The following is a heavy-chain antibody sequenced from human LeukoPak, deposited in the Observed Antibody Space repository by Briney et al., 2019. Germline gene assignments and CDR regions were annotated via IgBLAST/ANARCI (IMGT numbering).Heavy chain of an antibody. D-gene: IGHD3-10*01. Sequence: GGSLRLSCAASGFTFSYYSMNWVRQAPGKGLEWISYMSSSSSTIYYADSVKGRFTISRDNAKNSLSLQMNSLRAEDTAVYYCARNYYGSGNYNFDYWGQGTLVTVSS. CDR1: GFTFSYYS. J-gene: IGHJ4*02. CDR3: ARNYYGSGNYNFDY. V-gene: IGHV3-48*04. CDR2: MSSSSSTI.